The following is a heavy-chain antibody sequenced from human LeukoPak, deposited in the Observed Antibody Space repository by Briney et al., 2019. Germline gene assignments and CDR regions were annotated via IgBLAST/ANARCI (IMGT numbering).Heavy chain of an antibody. J-gene: IGHJ4*03. Sequence: PSQTLSLTCTVSGGSISSGSYYWNRIRQPPGKGPEWIGYTSDSGHTDYNPSLGSRVTISVDLSKNQFSLKLTSATAADTAVYYCARWYSHGRYFDYWGPGALVTVSS. V-gene: IGHV4-61*01. CDR2: TSDSGHT. D-gene: IGHD1-1*01. CDR3: ARWYSHGRYFDY. CDR1: GGSISSGSYY.